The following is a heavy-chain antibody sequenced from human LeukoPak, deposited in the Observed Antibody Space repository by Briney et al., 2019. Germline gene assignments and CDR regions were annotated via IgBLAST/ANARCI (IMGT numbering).Heavy chain of an antibody. CDR2: ISYDGSNK. V-gene: IGHV3-30-3*01. Sequence: PGGSLRLSCAASGFTFSSYAMHWVRQAPGKGLEWVAVISYDGSNKYYADSVKGRFTISRDNSKNTLYLQMNSLRAEDTAVYYCAREREGMTTAFDYWGQGTLVTVSP. CDR3: AREREGMTTAFDY. J-gene: IGHJ4*02. D-gene: IGHD4-17*01. CDR1: GFTFSSYA.